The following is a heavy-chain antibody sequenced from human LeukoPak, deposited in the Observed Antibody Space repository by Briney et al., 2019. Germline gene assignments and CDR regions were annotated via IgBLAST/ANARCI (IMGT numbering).Heavy chain of an antibody. D-gene: IGHD2-21*02. J-gene: IGHJ4*02. CDR1: GFTFSSYA. Sequence: GGSLRLSCAASGFTFSSYAMHWVRQAPDKGLEWVAVISDGGSDKYYADSVRGRFTISIDNSENTLSLQMSSLRAEDTAVYYCARGISSGIVVTAIAYWGQGTLVTVSS. V-gene: IGHV3-30-3*01. CDR2: ISDGGSDK. CDR3: ARGISSGIVVTAIAY.